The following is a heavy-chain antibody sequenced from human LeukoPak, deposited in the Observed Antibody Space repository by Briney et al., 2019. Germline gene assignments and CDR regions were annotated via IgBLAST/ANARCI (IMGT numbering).Heavy chain of an antibody. CDR2: IKQDGSKL. Sequence: GGSLRLSCAASGFSLSNYWMSWVRQAPGKGLEWVANIKQDGSKLSYVDSVKGRFTVSRDNAKNSLYLQMNSLRAEDTAVYYCARDDHCSSTSCYSGYWGQGTLVTVSS. CDR3: ARDDHCSSTSCYSGY. CDR1: GFSLSNYW. V-gene: IGHV3-7*01. J-gene: IGHJ4*02. D-gene: IGHD2-2*01.